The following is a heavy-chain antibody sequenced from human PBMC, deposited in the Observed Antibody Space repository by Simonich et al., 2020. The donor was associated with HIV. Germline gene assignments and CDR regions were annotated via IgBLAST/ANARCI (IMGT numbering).Heavy chain of an antibody. CDR2: IILFFGTA. CDR3: AREIIYSSGWDTGCLDP. J-gene: IGHJ5*02. V-gene: IGHV1-69*18. Sequence: QVQLEQSGAEVKKPGASVKVSCKASGYTFTGYFIHWVRQAPGQGLEWMGRIILFFGTANYAQKFQGRVTITADESTSTAYMELSSLTSEDTAVYYCAREIIYSSGWDTGCLDPWGQGTLVTVSS. CDR1: GYTFTGYF. D-gene: IGHD6-19*01.